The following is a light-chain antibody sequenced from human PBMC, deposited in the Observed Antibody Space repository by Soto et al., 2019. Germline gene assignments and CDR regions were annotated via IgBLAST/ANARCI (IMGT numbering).Light chain of an antibody. CDR1: QSMSSW. V-gene: IGKV1-5*03. Sequence: DIQMTPSPSTLSASVGDRVTITCRASQSMSSWWAWYQQKPGKAPKLLIYKASSLQSGVPSRFSGSGSGTEFTLTISSLQPDDFATYYCQQYSTYSRLTFGGGTKVESK. J-gene: IGKJ4*01. CDR2: KAS. CDR3: QQYSTYSRLT.